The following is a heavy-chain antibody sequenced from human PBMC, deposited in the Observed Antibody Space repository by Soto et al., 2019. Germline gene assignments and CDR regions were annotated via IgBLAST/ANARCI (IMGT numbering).Heavy chain of an antibody. D-gene: IGHD1-26*01. J-gene: IGHJ5*01. V-gene: IGHV5-51*01. CDR2: IYPADSDT. CDR1: GYNFTTYW. CDR3: AIGGAFNHSFDS. Sequence: GESLKISCKASGYNFTTYWIGWVRQMPGKGLELMGVIYPADSDTRYRPPFQGQVTFSADKSLTTAYLQWNSLKASDTAKFYWAIGGAFNHSFDSWGQGTLVTVSS.